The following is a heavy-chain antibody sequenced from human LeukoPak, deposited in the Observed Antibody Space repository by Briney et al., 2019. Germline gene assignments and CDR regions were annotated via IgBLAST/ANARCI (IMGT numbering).Heavy chain of an antibody. CDR2: INPNSGGT. V-gene: IGHV1-2*02. CDR1: GYTFTSYD. J-gene: IGHJ6*04. CDR3: ARASTSCYFLPICWVDV. D-gene: IGHD2-2*01. Sequence: ASVKVSCKASGYTFTSYDINWVRQATGQGLEWMGWINPNSGGTNYAQKFQGRVTMTRDTSISTAYMELSRLRSDDTAVYYCARASTSCYFLPICWVDVWGKGTTVTVSS.